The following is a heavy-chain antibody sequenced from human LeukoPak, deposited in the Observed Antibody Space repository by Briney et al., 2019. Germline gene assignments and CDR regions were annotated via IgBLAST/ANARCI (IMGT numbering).Heavy chain of an antibody. D-gene: IGHD2-15*01. CDR2: ISFDGNNK. J-gene: IGHJ4*02. Sequence: PGGSLRLSCAASGFTFSSYGMQWVRQAPGKGLEWVAVISFDGNNKYYADSLKGRFTISRDNSKNTLYLQMNSLRAEDTAVYYCARDSDEVVAANYGFPGYWGQGTLVTVSS. V-gene: IGHV3-33*01. CDR3: ARDSDEVVAANYGFPGY. CDR1: GFTFSSYG.